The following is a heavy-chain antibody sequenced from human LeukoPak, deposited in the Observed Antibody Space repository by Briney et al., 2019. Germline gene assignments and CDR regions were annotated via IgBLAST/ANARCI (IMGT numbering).Heavy chain of an antibody. CDR1: GGSFSGYY. D-gene: IGHD6-13*01. CDR2: INHSGST. Sequence: SETLSLTCAVYGGSFSGYYWSWIRQPPGKGLEWIGEINHSGSTNYNPSLKSRVTISVDTSKNQFSLKLSSVTAADTAVYYCARHTGYSSSWYRVGWFDPWGQGTLVTVSS. J-gene: IGHJ5*02. CDR3: ARHTGYSSSWYRVGWFDP. V-gene: IGHV4-34*01.